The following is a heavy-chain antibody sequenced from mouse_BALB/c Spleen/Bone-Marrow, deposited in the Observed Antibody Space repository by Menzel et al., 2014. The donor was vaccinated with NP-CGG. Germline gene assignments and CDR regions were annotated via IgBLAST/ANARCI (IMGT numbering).Heavy chain of an antibody. CDR2: ITPSTGYT. CDR1: GYTFTSYW. D-gene: IGHD2-4*01. Sequence: VQFQQSGAELAKPGASVKMSCKASGYTFTSYWMHWVKQRPGQGLEWTGYITPSTGYTEYNQKFKDKATLTADKSSSIAYMQLSNLTSEDSAVYYCARWGLRSDYWGQGTTLTVSS. V-gene: IGHV1-7*01. CDR3: ARWGLRSDY. J-gene: IGHJ2*01.